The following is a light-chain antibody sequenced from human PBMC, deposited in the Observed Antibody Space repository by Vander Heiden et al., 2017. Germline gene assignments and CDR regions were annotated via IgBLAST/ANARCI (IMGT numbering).Light chain of an antibody. CDR3: CSYAGSSTLI. V-gene: IGLV2-23*01. Sequence: QSALNQTASVTGSPGQSITISCTGTSTYIGSYNFVSWYQQHPGKSPKLMIYEDNKRPSGVSNRFSGSKSGNTASLTISGLQAEDEADYYCCSYAGSSTLIFGGGTKVTVL. CDR2: EDN. CDR1: STYIGSYNF. J-gene: IGLJ2*01.